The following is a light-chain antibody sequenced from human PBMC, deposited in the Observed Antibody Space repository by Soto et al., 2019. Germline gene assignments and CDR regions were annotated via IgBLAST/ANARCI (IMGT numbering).Light chain of an antibody. CDR2: DAS. Sequence: IVVTQSPATLSLSSGKRATLSCRASQSIGSDLAWYQQQRGQAPRLLIYDASNRATGIPARFSGSGSGTEFTLTTSSLQSEDFAVYYCQQYNDWPRTFGQGTKVDIK. CDR3: QQYNDWPRT. J-gene: IGKJ1*01. CDR1: QSIGSD. V-gene: IGKV3-15*01.